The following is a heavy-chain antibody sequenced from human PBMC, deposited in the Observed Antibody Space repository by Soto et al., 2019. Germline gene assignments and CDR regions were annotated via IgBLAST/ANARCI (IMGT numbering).Heavy chain of an antibody. CDR3: ARDRGYCSSTSCSQFGY. CDR1: GLTCSIYW. Sequence: EMSMRLPYIAAGLTCSIYWRHFFPQAPGKGLVWVSRINSDGSSTSYADSVKGRFTISRDNAKNTLYLQMNSLRAEDTAVYYCARDRGYCSSTSCSQFGYWGQGT. V-gene: IGHV3-74*01. CDR2: INSDGSST. D-gene: IGHD2-2*01. J-gene: IGHJ4*02.